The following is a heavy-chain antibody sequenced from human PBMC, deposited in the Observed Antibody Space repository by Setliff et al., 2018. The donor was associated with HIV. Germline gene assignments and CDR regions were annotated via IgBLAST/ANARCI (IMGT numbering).Heavy chain of an antibody. CDR2: IYYSGST. CDR3: ATGLTMTPDY. Sequence: SETLSLTCAVSGGSISSHYWSWIRQPPGKGLEWIGYIYYSGSTKYNPSLKSRVTISVDTSKNQFSLKLNSVTAADTAVYYCATGLTMTPDYWGQGSLVTVSS. J-gene: IGHJ4*02. V-gene: IGHV4-59*11. D-gene: IGHD7-27*01. CDR1: GGSISSHY.